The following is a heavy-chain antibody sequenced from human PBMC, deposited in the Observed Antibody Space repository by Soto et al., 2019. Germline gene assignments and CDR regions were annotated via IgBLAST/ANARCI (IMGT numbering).Heavy chain of an antibody. Sequence: ASVKVSCKASGGTFNSYAISWVRQAPGQGLEWMGGIIPMFGTANYAQKFKGRVTITADESTSTGYMELSSLRSEDTAVYYCARGWSYDILTAYSYWGQGTLVTVSS. CDR2: IIPMFGTA. D-gene: IGHD3-9*01. J-gene: IGHJ4*02. CDR1: GGTFNSYA. V-gene: IGHV1-69*13. CDR3: ARGWSYDILTAYSY.